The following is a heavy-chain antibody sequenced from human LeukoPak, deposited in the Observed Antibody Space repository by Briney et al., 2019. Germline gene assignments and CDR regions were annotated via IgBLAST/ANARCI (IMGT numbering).Heavy chain of an antibody. J-gene: IGHJ4*02. CDR3: ARGGCSGGTCYSYFDY. CDR1: GYTFTAYD. V-gene: IGHV1-2*02. CDR2: INPNSGGT. D-gene: IGHD2-15*01. Sequence: GASVKVSCKASGYTFTAYDMHWVRQAPGQGLEWMGWINPNSGGTNYAQKFQGRVTMTRDTSISTAYMELSRPRSDDTAVYYCARGGCSGGTCYSYFDYWGQGTLVTVSS.